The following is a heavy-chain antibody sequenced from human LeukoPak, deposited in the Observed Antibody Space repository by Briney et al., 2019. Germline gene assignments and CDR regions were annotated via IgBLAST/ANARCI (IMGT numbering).Heavy chain of an antibody. Sequence: SQTLSPTCTVSGGSISSGGYYWSWIRQHPGKGLEWIGYIYYSGSTYYNPSLKSRVTISVDTSKNQFSLKLSSVTAADTAVYYCARDRYGSGSWWFDPWGQGTLVTVSS. D-gene: IGHD3-10*01. CDR1: GGSISSGGYY. V-gene: IGHV4-31*03. CDR3: ARDRYGSGSWWFDP. J-gene: IGHJ5*02. CDR2: IYYSGST.